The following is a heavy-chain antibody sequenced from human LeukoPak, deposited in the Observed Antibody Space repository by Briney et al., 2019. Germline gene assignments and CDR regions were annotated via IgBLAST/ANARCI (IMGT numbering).Heavy chain of an antibody. CDR1: GGSISSYY. V-gene: IGHV4-4*07. Sequence: SETLSLTCTVSGGSISSYYWSWIRQPAGKGLEWIGRIYTSGSTNYNPSPKSRVTISVDTSKNQFSLKLISVTAADTAVYYCARWVVNYFYMDVWGKGTTVTVSS. CDR2: IYTSGST. CDR3: ARWVVNYFYMDV. D-gene: IGHD2-21*01. J-gene: IGHJ6*03.